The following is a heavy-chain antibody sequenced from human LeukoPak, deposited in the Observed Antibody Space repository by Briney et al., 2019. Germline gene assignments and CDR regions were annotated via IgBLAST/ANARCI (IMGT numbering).Heavy chain of an antibody. CDR1: GYTFTDYY. V-gene: IGHV1-2*02. CDR3: ARDPEMATIQFDY. D-gene: IGHD5-24*01. CDR2: INPKSGGT. Sequence: WASVKVSCKASGYTFTDYYFNWVRQAPGQGLEWMGWINPKSGGTHYAQNFQGRVTMTRDTSISTAYMELSRLRPDDTAVYYCARDPEMATIQFDYWGQGTLVTVSS. J-gene: IGHJ4*02.